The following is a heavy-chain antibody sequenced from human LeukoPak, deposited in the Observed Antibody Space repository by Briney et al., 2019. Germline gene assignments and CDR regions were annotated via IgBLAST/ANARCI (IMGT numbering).Heavy chain of an antibody. CDR2: ISSSGSTI. D-gene: IGHD3-10*01. Sequence: GRSLRLSCAASGFTFSSYEMNWVRQAPGKGLEWVSYISSSGSTIYYADSVKGRFTISRDNAKNSLYLQMNSLRAEDTAVYYCARSPGSGDYYYYYYMDVWGKGTTVTISS. V-gene: IGHV3-48*03. J-gene: IGHJ6*03. CDR1: GFTFSSYE. CDR3: ARSPGSGDYYYYYYMDV.